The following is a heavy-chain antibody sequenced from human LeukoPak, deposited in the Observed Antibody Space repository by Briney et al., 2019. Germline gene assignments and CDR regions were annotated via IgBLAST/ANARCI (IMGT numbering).Heavy chain of an antibody. CDR3: TTQSGAWNFDY. CDR2: IKRKTDDGTT. D-gene: IGHD1-1*01. Sequence: GGSLRLSCAASGFSFSDTWMNWVRQAPGKGLEWVGLIKRKTDDGTTDYAAPEKGRFTISGDDSKNTLYLQMNSLKTEDTAVYYCTTQSGAWNFDYWGQGTLVTVSS. V-gene: IGHV3-15*07. J-gene: IGHJ4*02. CDR1: GFSFSDTW.